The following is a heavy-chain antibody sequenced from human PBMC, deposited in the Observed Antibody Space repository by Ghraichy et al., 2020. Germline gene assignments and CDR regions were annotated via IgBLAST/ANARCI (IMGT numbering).Heavy chain of an antibody. Sequence: GGSLRLSCAASGFTFSSYSMNWVRQAPGKGLEWVSSISSSSYIYYADSVKGRFTISRDNAKNSLYLQMNSLRAEDTAVYYCARDYDDFWSGPAYFDLWGRGTLVTVSS. CDR2: ISSSSYI. D-gene: IGHD3-3*01. J-gene: IGHJ2*01. V-gene: IGHV3-21*01. CDR3: ARDYDDFWSGPAYFDL. CDR1: GFTFSSYS.